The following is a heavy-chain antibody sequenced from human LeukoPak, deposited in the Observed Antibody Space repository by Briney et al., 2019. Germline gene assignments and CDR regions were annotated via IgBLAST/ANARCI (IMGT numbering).Heavy chain of an antibody. V-gene: IGHV3-20*04. CDR2: INWNGGST. Sequence: GGSLRLSCAASGFTFDDYGMSWVRQAPGKGLEWVSGINWNGGSTGYADSVKGRFTISRDNAKNSLYLQMNSLRAEDTAVYYCAREIAVAAVHDAFDIWGQGTMVTVSS. D-gene: IGHD6-13*01. CDR3: AREIAVAAVHDAFDI. CDR1: GFTFDDYG. J-gene: IGHJ3*02.